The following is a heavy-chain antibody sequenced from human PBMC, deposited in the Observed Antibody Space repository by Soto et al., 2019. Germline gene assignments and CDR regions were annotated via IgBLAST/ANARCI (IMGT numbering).Heavy chain of an antibody. D-gene: IGHD2-21*02. V-gene: IGHV4-39*01. CDR2: IYYGGRT. CDR1: GRSISSRSYF. J-gene: IGHJ5*02. Sequence: PSETLSLTYTVSGRSISSRSYFWGWIRQPPGKGLEWIGSIYYGGRTYYNPSLKSRVTVSVDTSKNQFSLKLSSVTAADTAVYYCARHPSDFWFDPWGQGTLVTVS. CDR3: ARHPSDFWFDP.